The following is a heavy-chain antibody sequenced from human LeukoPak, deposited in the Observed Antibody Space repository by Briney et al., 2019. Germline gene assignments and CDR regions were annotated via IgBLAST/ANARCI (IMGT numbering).Heavy chain of an antibody. CDR3: ARDDCGDTCYPGGY. CDR1: GYIFTKYV. V-gene: IGHV1-3*01. J-gene: IGHJ4*02. D-gene: IGHD2-21*01. CDR2: IKAGNGDT. Sequence: ASVKVSCKASGYIFTKYVVHWVRQAPGQRPEWMGWIKAGNGDTKYSQNSQGRLTITRDTSASTVYMELSSLTSEDTALYYCARDDCGDTCYPGGYWGQGTLVTVSS.